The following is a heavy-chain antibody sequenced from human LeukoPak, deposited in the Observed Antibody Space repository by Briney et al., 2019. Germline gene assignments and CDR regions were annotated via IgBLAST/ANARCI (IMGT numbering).Heavy chain of an antibody. J-gene: IGHJ4*02. CDR3: ARGGSGVYQEFVY. D-gene: IGHD5/OR15-5a*01. Sequence: ASVKVSCKASRFTFTNYYVHWVRQAPGQGLEWMGMISPSGGSTSYAQKFQGRVTMTRDTSTSTVYMQLSSLKSEDTAVYYCARGGSGVYQEFVYWGQGTLVTVSS. CDR2: ISPSGGST. V-gene: IGHV1-46*01. CDR1: RFTFTNYY.